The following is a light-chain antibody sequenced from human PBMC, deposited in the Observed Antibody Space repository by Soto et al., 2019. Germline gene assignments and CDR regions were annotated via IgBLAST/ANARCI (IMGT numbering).Light chain of an antibody. Sequence: QSALTQPPSASGSPGQSVTISCAGTSSDVGGYNYVSWYQQYPGKVPKLMIYEVSERPSGVPDRFSGSKSGNTAFLTVSGLQAEDEADYFCQSYDSSNWVFGGGTKLTVL. CDR3: QSYDSSNWV. J-gene: IGLJ3*02. CDR1: SSDVGGYNY. V-gene: IGLV2-8*01. CDR2: EVS.